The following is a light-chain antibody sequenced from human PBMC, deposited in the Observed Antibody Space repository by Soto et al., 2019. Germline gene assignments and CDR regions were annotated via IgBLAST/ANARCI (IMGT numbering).Light chain of an antibody. J-gene: IGKJ4*01. CDR2: DAF. V-gene: IGKV3-11*01. Sequence: EIVLTQSPATLSLSPGERTTLSCRASQSIGTSLDWYQQKPGQIPRLLIFDAFDRATGMPARFSGSGSGTDVTLTISNLEPDDFPVYYCQRRSQWLITVGGGTKVEI. CDR1: QSIGTS. CDR3: QRRSQWLIT.